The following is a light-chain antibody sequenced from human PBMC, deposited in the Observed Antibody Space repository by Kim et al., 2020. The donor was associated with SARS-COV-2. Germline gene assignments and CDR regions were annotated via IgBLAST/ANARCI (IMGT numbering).Light chain of an antibody. V-gene: IGLV2-14*03. Sequence: GQSLTFSCAGPFSDVGGYAYVSLYQQPPGNAPSLMLYVLYPRPSGVSPRFSGSKSGNTASLTISGLQPEDAADSSCSSFTYSRPPSFVPGTNVTVL. CDR2: VLY. CDR3: SSFTYSRPPS. J-gene: IGLJ1*01. CDR1: FSDVGGYAY.